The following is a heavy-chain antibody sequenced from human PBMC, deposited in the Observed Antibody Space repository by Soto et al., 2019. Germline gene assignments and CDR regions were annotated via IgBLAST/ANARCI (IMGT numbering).Heavy chain of an antibody. CDR2: ISWNSGSI. D-gene: IGHD2-15*01. Sequence: GGSLRLSCAASGFTFDDYAMHWVRQAPGKGLEWVSGISWNSGSIGYADSVKGRFTISRDNAKNSLYLQMNSLRAEDTALYYCAKGLGGGNYYYGMDVWGQGITVTVSS. J-gene: IGHJ6*02. V-gene: IGHV3-9*01. CDR3: AKGLGGGNYYYGMDV. CDR1: GFTFDDYA.